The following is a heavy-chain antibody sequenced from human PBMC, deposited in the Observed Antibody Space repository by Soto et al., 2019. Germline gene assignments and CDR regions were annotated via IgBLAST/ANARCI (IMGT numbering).Heavy chain of an antibody. CDR3: AREDLGGQGLSAFDV. V-gene: IGHV3-33*01. Sequence: GGSLRLSCSASEFTFSSYHMHWVRQAPGEGLEWVALVWYDGSGQFYADSVKGRFTISRDNSKNTLYLQMDSLRDEDTAVYFCAREDLGGQGLSAFDVWGQGTMVTVSS. CDR1: EFTFSSYH. J-gene: IGHJ3*01. CDR2: VWYDGSGQ.